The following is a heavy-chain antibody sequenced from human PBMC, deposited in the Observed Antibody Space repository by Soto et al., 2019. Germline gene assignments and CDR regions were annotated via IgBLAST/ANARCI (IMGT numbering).Heavy chain of an antibody. CDR2: INAGNGNT. Sequence: ALVKVSCKASGYTFTSYAMHWVRQAPGQRLEWMGWINAGNGNTKYSQKFQGRVTITRDTSASTAYMELSSLRSEDTAVYYCARDQGYYGSGSYSDYYYGMDVWGQGTTVTVSS. J-gene: IGHJ6*02. D-gene: IGHD3-10*01. V-gene: IGHV1-3*01. CDR3: ARDQGYYGSGSYSDYYYGMDV. CDR1: GYTFTSYA.